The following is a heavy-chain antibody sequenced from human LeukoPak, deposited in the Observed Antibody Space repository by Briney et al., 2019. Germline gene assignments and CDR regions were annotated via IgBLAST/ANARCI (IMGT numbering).Heavy chain of an antibody. D-gene: IGHD3-16*01. Sequence: PSQTLSLTCTVSGGFISSDSSYWTWIRQPAGEGLEWIGRISTSGSTNYSPSLKSRVTISLDTSKNQFSLNLRSVTAADTAVYYCARVTRGADGHDWFDPWGQGILVTVSS. CDR1: GGFISSDSSY. J-gene: IGHJ5*02. CDR3: ARVTRGADGHDWFDP. V-gene: IGHV4-61*02. CDR2: ISTSGST.